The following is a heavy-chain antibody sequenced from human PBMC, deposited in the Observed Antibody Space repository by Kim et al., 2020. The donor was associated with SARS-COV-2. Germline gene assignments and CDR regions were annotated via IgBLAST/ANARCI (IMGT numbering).Heavy chain of an antibody. J-gene: IGHJ5*02. Sequence: NPARKGRVTRSVDTSKNQFSLELSSVTAADTAVYYCARELRYFDWLMSDPWGQGTLVTVSS. V-gene: IGHV4-31*02. CDR3: ARELRYFDWLMSDP. D-gene: IGHD3-9*01.